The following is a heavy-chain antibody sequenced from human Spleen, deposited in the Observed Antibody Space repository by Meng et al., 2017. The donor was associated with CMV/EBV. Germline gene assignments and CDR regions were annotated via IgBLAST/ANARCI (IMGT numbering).Heavy chain of an antibody. CDR1: GFTFDDYA. J-gene: IGHJ4*02. V-gene: IGHV3-43D*03. CDR2: ISWDGGST. D-gene: IGHD3-22*01. CDR3: AKDRAQIRDDSSGLDY. Sequence: GESLKISCAASGFTFDDYAMHWVRQAPGKGLEWVSLISWDGGSTYYADSVKGRFTISRDNSKNSLYLQMNSLRAEDTALYYCAKDRAQIRDDSSGLDYWGQGTLVTVSS.